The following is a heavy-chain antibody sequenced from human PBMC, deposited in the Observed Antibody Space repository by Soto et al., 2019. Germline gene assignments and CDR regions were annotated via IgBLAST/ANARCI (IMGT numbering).Heavy chain of an antibody. J-gene: IGHJ6*03. D-gene: IGHD2-8*01. CDR2: INLSGST. Sequence: PSETLSLTCAVSRGSFSGYSWNWIRQPPGKGLEWIGEINLSGSTNYNPSLKTRVTISVDTSKNQFSLRLSSVTAADTAVYYCAGGFLVYFSSPYIDAGGKGTTVTVPS. CDR3: AGGFLVYFSSPYIDA. V-gene: IGHV4-34*01. CDR1: RGSFSGYS.